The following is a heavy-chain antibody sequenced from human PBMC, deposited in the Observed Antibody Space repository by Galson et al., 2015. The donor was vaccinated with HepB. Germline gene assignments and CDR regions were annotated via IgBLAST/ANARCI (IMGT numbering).Heavy chain of an antibody. Sequence: SLRLSCAASGFTFGDYAMSWFRQAPGKGLEWVGFIRSKAYGGTTEYAASVKGRFTVSRDDSKSIAYLQMNSLKTEDTAVYYCTRDPTLNYYCSGGSCYSFAYGMDVWGQGTTVTVSS. V-gene: IGHV3-49*03. CDR2: IRSKAYGGTT. CDR3: TRDPTLNYYCSGGSCYSFAYGMDV. J-gene: IGHJ6*02. CDR1: GFTFGDYA. D-gene: IGHD2-15*01.